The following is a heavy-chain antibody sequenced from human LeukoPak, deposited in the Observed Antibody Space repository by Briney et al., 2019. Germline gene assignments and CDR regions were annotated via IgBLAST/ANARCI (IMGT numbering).Heavy chain of an antibody. CDR1: GYTLTELS. Sequence: GPSVKLSCKVSGYTLTELSMHWVRQAPGKELEWMGGFDPEDGETIYAQKFQGRVTMTEDTSTDTAYMELSSLRSEDTAVYYCARGGQLWLPGTFDYWGQGTLVTVSS. D-gene: IGHD5-18*01. V-gene: IGHV1-24*01. CDR2: FDPEDGET. J-gene: IGHJ4*02. CDR3: ARGGQLWLPGTFDY.